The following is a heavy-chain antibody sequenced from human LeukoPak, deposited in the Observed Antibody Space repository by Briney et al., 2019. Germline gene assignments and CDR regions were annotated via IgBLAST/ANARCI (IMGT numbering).Heavy chain of an antibody. CDR2: ISWNSGSI. Sequence: PGGSLRLSCAASGFTFDDYAMHWVRQAPGKGLEWVSGISWNSGSIGYADSVKGRFTISRDNAKNSLYLQMNSLRAEDTALYYCAKAETGYYYAIGYFQHWGQGTLVTVSS. V-gene: IGHV3-9*01. CDR1: GFTFDDYA. D-gene: IGHD3-22*01. J-gene: IGHJ1*01. CDR3: AKAETGYYYAIGYFQH.